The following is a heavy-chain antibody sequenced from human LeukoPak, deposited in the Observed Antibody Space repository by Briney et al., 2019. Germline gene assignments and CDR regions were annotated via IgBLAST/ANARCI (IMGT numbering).Heavy chain of an antibody. CDR3: ARVRSIAVAGARFDY. CDR2: INPNSGGT. J-gene: IGHJ4*02. V-gene: IGHV1-2*02. Sequence: GASVKVSCKASGYSFADYYMHWVRQAPGQGLEWMGWINPNSGGTNYAQKFQGRVTMTRDTSISTAYMELSRLRSDDTAVYYCARVRSIAVAGARFDYWGQGTLVTVSS. D-gene: IGHD6-19*01. CDR1: GYSFADYY.